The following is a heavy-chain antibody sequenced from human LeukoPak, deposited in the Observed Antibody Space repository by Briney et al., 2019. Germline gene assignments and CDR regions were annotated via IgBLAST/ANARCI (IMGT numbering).Heavy chain of an antibody. Sequence: GESLKISCEGFGYTFTSFWIGWVGQMPGKGPEWMGIIYPGDSDTRYTPSFQGQVTISADKSSNTAYLQWSSLKASDSAMYYCARGRDSFGHPNFDYWGQGTLVTFSS. V-gene: IGHV5-51*01. CDR3: ARGRDSFGHPNFDY. D-gene: IGHD3-16*01. CDR2: IYPGDSDT. J-gene: IGHJ4*02. CDR1: GYTFTSFW.